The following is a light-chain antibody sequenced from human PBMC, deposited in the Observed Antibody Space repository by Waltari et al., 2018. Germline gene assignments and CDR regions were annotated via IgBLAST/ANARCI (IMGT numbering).Light chain of an antibody. CDR2: SAS. CDR1: QSISRN. V-gene: IGKV3-15*01. Sequence: EILMTQSPSTLSLSPGARATLSCRASQSISRNLAWYQQKPGQAPRLLIYSASTRATGIPARFSGSGSGTEFTLTISSLQSEDFAVYYCQQYNNLRTFGQGTKLEIK. CDR3: QQYNNLRT. J-gene: IGKJ2*01.